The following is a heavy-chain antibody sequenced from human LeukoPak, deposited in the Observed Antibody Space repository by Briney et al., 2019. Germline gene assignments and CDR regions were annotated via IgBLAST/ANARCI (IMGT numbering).Heavy chain of an antibody. V-gene: IGHV3-53*01. Sequence: PGGSLRLSCAASGFTVSSNYMSWVRQAPGKGLEWVSVIYSSGNTYYADSVKGRFTISRDNSKNTLYLQMTSLRAEDTAVYYCARADYYDSSGYNDYWGQGTLVTVSS. CDR2: IYSSGNT. CDR3: ARADYYDSSGYNDY. CDR1: GFTVSSNY. D-gene: IGHD3-22*01. J-gene: IGHJ4*02.